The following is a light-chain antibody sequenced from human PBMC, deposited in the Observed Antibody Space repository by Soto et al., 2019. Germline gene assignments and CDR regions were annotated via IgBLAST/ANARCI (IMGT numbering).Light chain of an antibody. V-gene: IGKV1-5*03. CDR1: QSISDS. Sequence: DIQMTQSPSTLSASVGDRVTITCRASQSISDSLAWYQQKPGKAPKLLIYEASNLKSGVPSRFSGSGSGTEYALTSSILQPDCLASYYFQKYNLYWTFGQGTKVEIQ. J-gene: IGKJ1*01. CDR3: QKYNLYWT. CDR2: EAS.